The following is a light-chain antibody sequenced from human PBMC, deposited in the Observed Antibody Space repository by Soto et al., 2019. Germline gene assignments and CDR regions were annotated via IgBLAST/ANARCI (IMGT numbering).Light chain of an antibody. CDR1: QSLLHIHGYNY. CDR2: GAS. CDR3: QQYGSLSWT. V-gene: IGKV3-20*01. J-gene: IGKJ1*01. Sequence: DIVMTQIPVSLPVTPGEPASISCKSSQSLLHIHGYNYLAWYQQKPGQAPRIIIFGASGRATGIPDRFSGSGSGTDFTLTISRLEPEDFAVYYCQQYGSLSWTFGQGTKVDIK.